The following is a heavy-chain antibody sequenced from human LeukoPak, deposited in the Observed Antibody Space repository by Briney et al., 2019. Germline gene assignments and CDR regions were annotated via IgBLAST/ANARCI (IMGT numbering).Heavy chain of an antibody. D-gene: IGHD3-16*01. V-gene: IGHV3-23*01. CDR1: GFTFSSYA. CDR3: AXAYVWGTYFDY. J-gene: IGHJ4*02. CDR2: ISGSGGST. Sequence: GGSLRLSCAASGFTFSSYAMSWVRQAPGKGLEWVSAISGSGGSTYYADSVKGRFTISRDNSKNTLYLQMNSLRAEDTAVYYCAXAYVWGTYFDYWGQGTLVTVSS.